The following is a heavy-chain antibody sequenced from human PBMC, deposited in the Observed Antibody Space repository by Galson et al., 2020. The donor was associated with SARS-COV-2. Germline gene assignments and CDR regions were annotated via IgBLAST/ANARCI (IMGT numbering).Heavy chain of an antibody. Sequence: ASVKVSCKTSGYTFSNYGISWVRQAPGQGLEWMGWINVNNGDTKYIESLQGRVTMTTDTSASTAYMELRSLRSDDTAVYYCARDEGTLYSYAYGYFGLDVWGQGTTVTVSS. CDR3: ARDEGTLYSYAYGYFGLDV. J-gene: IGHJ6*02. D-gene: IGHD3-16*01. CDR2: INVNNGDT. V-gene: IGHV1-18*01. CDR1: GYTFSNYG.